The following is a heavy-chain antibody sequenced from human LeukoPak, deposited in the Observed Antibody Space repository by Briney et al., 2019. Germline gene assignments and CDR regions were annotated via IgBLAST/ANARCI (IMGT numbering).Heavy chain of an antibody. J-gene: IGHJ5*02. CDR2: ISSSSSYI. CDR3: ARDWGSGWYREWNWFDP. Sequence: GGSLRLSCAASGFTFSSYSMNWVRQAPGKGLEWVSSISSSSSYIYYADSVKGRFTISRDNAKNSLYLQMNSLRAEDTAVYYCARDWGSGWYREWNWFDPWGQGTLATVSS. D-gene: IGHD6-19*01. CDR1: GFTFSSYS. V-gene: IGHV3-21*01.